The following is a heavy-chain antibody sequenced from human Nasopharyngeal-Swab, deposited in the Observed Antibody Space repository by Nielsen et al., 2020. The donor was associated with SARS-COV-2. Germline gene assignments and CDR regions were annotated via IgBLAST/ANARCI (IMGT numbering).Heavy chain of an antibody. J-gene: IGHJ3*02. CDR1: GFTFSSYG. CDR3: AKGGGTTGTVGLDI. Sequence: GGSLRLSCAASGFTFSSYGMHWVRQAPGKGLEWVAVISYDGSNKYYADSVKGRFTISRDNSKNTLYPQMNSLRAEDTAVYYCAKGGGTTGTVGLDIWGQGTMVTVSS. D-gene: IGHD1-1*01. V-gene: IGHV3-30*18. CDR2: ISYDGSNK.